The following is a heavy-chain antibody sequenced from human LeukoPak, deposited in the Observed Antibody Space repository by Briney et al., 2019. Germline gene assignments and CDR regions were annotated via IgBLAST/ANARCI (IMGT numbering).Heavy chain of an antibody. CDR1: GFTFSSYG. CDR2: ISYDGSNK. V-gene: IGHV3-30*18. J-gene: IGHJ4*02. D-gene: IGHD5-18*01. Sequence: PGGSLRLSCAASGFTFSSYGMHWVRQAPGKGLEWVAVISYDGSNKYYADSVKGRFTISRDNSKSTLYLQMNSLRAEDTAVYYCAKEDTAMVTGVDYWGQGTLVTVSS. CDR3: AKEDTAMVTGVDY.